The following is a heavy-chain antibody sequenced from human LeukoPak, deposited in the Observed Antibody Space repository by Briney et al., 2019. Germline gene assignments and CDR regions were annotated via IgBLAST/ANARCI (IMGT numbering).Heavy chain of an antibody. D-gene: IGHD2-2*01. CDR2: IWYDGSNK. J-gene: IGHJ4*02. Sequence: PGRSLRLSCAASGFTFSSYGMHWVRQAPGKGLEWVAVIWYDGSNKYYADSVKGRFTISRDNSKNTLYLQMNSLRAEDTALYYCAKDIRVVPAAEFDYWGQGTLVTVSS. CDR3: AKDIRVVPAAEFDY. CDR1: GFTFSSYG. V-gene: IGHV3-33*06.